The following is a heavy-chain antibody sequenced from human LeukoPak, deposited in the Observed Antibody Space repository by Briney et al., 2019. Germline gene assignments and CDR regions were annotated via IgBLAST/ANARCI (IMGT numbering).Heavy chain of an antibody. CDR1: GFTVSSTY. CDR2: VYKDGKI. J-gene: IGHJ6*02. D-gene: IGHD3-16*01. V-gene: IGHV3-53*05. Sequence: GGSLRLSCAASGFTVSSTYMSWVRQSPGKGLEWVSVVYKDGKIFYIDSVKGRFAISRDTSKNTVYLQMNNLRAEDTAVYYCARGGGLDVWGQGATVTVSS. CDR3: ARGGGLDV.